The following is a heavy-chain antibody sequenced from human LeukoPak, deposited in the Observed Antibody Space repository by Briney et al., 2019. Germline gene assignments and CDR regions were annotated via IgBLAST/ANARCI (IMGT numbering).Heavy chain of an antibody. V-gene: IGHV3-30*01. CDR2: ISYDGDYK. D-gene: IGHD5-18*01. CDR3: AKDWDERGYSDMDA. J-gene: IGHJ6*03. CDR1: GFTFTNYA. Sequence: TGRSLRLSCAASGFTFTNYAIHWVRQAPGKGLDWVAVISYDGDYKYYADSVKGRFTISRDNSKNTLYLQMDSLRPEDTAVYYCAKDWDERGYSDMDAWGTGTTVTVSS.